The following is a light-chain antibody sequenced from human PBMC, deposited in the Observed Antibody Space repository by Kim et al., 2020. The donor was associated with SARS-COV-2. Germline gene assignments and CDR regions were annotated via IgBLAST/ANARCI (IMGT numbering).Light chain of an antibody. CDR2: DNN. CDR1: SSNIGNNY. V-gene: IGLV1-51*01. Sequence: QSVLTQPPSVSAAPGQKVTISCSGSSSNIGNNYVSWYQQLPGTAPKLLSYDNNKRPSGIPDRFSGSKSGTSATLTITGLQTGDEADYYCGTWDSNLSAGIFGGGTQLTVL. J-gene: IGLJ2*01. CDR3: GTWDSNLSAGI.